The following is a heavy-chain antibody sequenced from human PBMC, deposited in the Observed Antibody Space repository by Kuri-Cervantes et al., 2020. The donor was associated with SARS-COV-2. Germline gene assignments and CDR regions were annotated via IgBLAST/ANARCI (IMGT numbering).Heavy chain of an antibody. CDR3: ARARGEYDFWSGYYPSYYYYYGMDV. V-gene: IGHV3-53*01. CDR1: GFTFSNAW. J-gene: IGHJ6*02. D-gene: IGHD3-3*01. CDR2: IYSGGST. Sequence: GESLKISCAASGFTFSNAWMNWVRQAPGKGLEWVSVIYSGGSTYYADSVKGRFTISRDNSKNTLYLQMNSLRAEDTAVYYCARARGEYDFWSGYYPSYYYYYGMDVWGQGTTVTVSS.